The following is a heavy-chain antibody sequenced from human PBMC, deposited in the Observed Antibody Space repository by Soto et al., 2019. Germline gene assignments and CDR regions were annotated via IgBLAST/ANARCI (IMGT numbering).Heavy chain of an antibody. J-gene: IGHJ2*01. Sequence: GKGLEWIGSIYYSGSSYYNPSLTSRVTISVDTAKNQFSLKLSSVTAADTAVYYCAIFFFNDTATTEIYTIYLNDDL. V-gene: IGHV4-39*01. CDR3: AIFFFNDTATTEIYTIYLNDDL. D-gene: IGHD4-17*01. CDR2: IYYSGSS.